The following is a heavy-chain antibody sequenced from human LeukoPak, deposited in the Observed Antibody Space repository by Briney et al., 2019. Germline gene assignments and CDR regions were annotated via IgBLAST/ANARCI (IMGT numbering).Heavy chain of an antibody. CDR1: GFTLSSYW. CDR2: IYRDGGSI. V-gene: IGHV3-74*01. J-gene: IGHJ4*02. D-gene: IGHD3-3*01. Sequence: GGSLRLSCAASGFTLSSYWMDWVLQAPGKGLAWVSRIYRDGGSINYSDSVKGRFTISRDNAKNTLYLQMNSLRAEDTAVYYCARETILGIGLSDWGQGALVTVSS. CDR3: ARETILGIGLSD.